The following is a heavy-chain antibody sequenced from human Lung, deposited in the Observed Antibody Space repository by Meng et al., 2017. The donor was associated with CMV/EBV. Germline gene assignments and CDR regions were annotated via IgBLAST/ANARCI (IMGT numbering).Heavy chain of an antibody. Sequence: SGPTLVXPTQTLTLTCAFSGFSLSTSGVGVAWIRQPPGKALEWLAVIYFNGDKRYSPSLKTRLTIIKDTSKNEVVLTLTNVDPVDTATYYCGHRRDSFDYHGLDVWGQGTXVTVSS. CDR2: IYFNGDK. J-gene: IGHJ6*02. CDR1: GFSLSTSGVG. D-gene: IGHD3-3*01. V-gene: IGHV2-5*01. CDR3: GHRRDSFDYHGLDV.